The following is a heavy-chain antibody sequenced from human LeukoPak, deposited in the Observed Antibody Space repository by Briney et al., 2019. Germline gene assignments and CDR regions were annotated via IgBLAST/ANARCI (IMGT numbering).Heavy chain of an antibody. CDR1: GCTFSSYS. V-gene: IGHV3-21*01. CDR3: ARYYYDSSGYYPLDY. J-gene: IGHJ4*02. D-gene: IGHD3-22*01. Sequence: GGSLRLSCAASGCTFSSYSMNWVRQAPGKGLEWVSSISSSSSYIYYADSVKGRFTISRDNAKNSLYLQMNSLRAEDTAVYYCARYYYDSSGYYPLDYWGQGTLVTVSS. CDR2: ISSSSSYI.